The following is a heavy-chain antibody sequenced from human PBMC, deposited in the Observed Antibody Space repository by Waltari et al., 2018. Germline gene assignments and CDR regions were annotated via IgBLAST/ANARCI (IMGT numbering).Heavy chain of an antibody. V-gene: IGHV3-30-3*01. CDR3: ARQWELLLVGVIDY. CDR1: GFTFSSYA. Sequence: QVQLVESGGGVVQPGRSLRLSCAASGFTFSSYAMNWVGQAPGKGLEWVAVISYDGSNKYYADSVKGRFTISRDNSKNTLYLQMNSLRAEDTAVYYCARQWELLLVGVIDYWGQGTLVTVSS. J-gene: IGHJ4*02. D-gene: IGHD1-26*01. CDR2: ISYDGSNK.